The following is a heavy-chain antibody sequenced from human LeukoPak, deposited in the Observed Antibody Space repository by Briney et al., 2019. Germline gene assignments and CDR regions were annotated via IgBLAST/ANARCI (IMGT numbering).Heavy chain of an antibody. CDR3: ARVRYTVLRPDY. CDR1: GYTFTGYY. D-gene: IGHD3-3*01. Sequence: ASVKVSCKASGYTFTGYYMHWVRQAPGQGLGWMGWINPNSGGTNYAQKFQGRVTMTRDTSIGTAYMELSRLRSDDTAVYYCARVRYTVLRPDYWGQGTLVTVSS. J-gene: IGHJ4*02. V-gene: IGHV1-2*02. CDR2: INPNSGGT.